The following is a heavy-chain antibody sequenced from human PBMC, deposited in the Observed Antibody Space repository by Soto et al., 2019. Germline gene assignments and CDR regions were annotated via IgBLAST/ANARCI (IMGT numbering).Heavy chain of an antibody. CDR1: GGTFISYS. Sequence: QVQLVQSGAEVKKPGSSVKVSCQASGGTFISYSTSWVRQAPGQGLEWMGGIIPMLGKANYAQEYQGRVTITADESTSTVYMELRGLRSEDTAVYYCARVWGPYSYETTFDYWGQGTQVTVSS. CDR3: ARVWGPYSYETTFDY. D-gene: IGHD5-18*01. J-gene: IGHJ4*02. CDR2: IIPMLGKA. V-gene: IGHV1-69*11.